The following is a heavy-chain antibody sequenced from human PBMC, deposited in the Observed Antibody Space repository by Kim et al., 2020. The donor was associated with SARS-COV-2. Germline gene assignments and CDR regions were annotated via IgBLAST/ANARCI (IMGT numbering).Heavy chain of an antibody. J-gene: IGHJ6*02. D-gene: IGHD3-10*01. CDR1: GDSISRYY. Sequence: SETLSLTCSVSGDSISRYYWSWVRQPAGQTLEWIGRIFNSGTTNYNPSLKGRVTVSADTSKNQLSLRLSSVTAADTAVYFCVRDSRTSLPYGGGGMDVWGQGSRVIVSS. CDR3: VRDSRTSLPYGGGGMDV. CDR2: IFNSGTT. V-gene: IGHV4-4*07.